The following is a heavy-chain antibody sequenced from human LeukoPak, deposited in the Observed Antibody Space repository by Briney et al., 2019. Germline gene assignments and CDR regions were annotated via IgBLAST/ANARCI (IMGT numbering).Heavy chain of an antibody. CDR2: IIPIFGTA. Sequence: SSVKVSCKASGGTFSSYAISWVRQAPGQGLEWMGRIIPIFGTANYAQKFQDRVTITTDESTSTAYMELSSLRSEDTAVYYCARDPLGVAGINYFDYWGQGTLVTVSS. CDR1: GGTFSSYA. CDR3: ARDPLGVAGINYFDY. D-gene: IGHD6-19*01. J-gene: IGHJ4*02. V-gene: IGHV1-69*05.